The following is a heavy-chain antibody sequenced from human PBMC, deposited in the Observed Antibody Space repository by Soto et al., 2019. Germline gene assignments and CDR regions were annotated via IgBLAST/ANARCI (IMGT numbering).Heavy chain of an antibody. CDR3: TFYVSSGYSDY. J-gene: IGHJ4*02. V-gene: IGHV3-66*01. D-gene: IGHD3-22*01. Sequence: EVQLVESGGGLVQPGGSLRLSCAASGFTVSSNYMSWVRQAPGKGLEWVSVIYSGGSTYYADSVKGRFTISRDNSKNTLYLQMNSLRAEDTAVYYCTFYVSSGYSDYWGQGPLVTVSS. CDR1: GFTVSSNY. CDR2: IYSGGST.